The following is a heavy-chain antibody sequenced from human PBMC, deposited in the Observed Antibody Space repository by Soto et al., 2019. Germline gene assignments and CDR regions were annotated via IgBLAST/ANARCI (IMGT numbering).Heavy chain of an antibody. Sequence: GGSLRLSCAASGFTFDVYAMHWVRQLPGKGLEWVSGISWNSGSAAYMDSVKGRFLISRDNAKKSLFLQMRSLRPEDTTLYHCVQGPNHKFDNIGFHGWGQGTLVTVSS. J-gene: IGHJ4*02. CDR2: ISWNSGSA. CDR3: VQGPNHKFDNIGFHG. V-gene: IGHV3-9*01. CDR1: GFTFDVYA. D-gene: IGHD1-20*01.